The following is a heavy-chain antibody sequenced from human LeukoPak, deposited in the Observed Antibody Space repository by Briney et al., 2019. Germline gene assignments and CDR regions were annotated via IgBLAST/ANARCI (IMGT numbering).Heavy chain of an antibody. J-gene: IGHJ4*02. CDR3: ARGVDGLDY. CDR2: INPNTSAT. Sequence: ASVKVPCKPSGYTFTGYYMHWVRQAPGQGLEWMGWINPNTSATSYSQTFQGRVSMTRDTSISTAYMELSRLTFDDTAIYYCARGVDGLDYWGQGTLVTVSS. D-gene: IGHD5-12*01. CDR1: GYTFTGYY. V-gene: IGHV1-2*02.